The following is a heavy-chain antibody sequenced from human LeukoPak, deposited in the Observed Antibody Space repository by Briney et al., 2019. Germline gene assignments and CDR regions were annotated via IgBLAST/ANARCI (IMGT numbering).Heavy chain of an antibody. CDR1: GGSISSYY. CDR2: IYYSGST. D-gene: IGHD6-13*01. CDR3: AREVAAAGTIDY. J-gene: IGHJ4*02. Sequence: SGTLSLTCTVSGGSISSYYWSWIRQPPGKGLEWIGYIYYSGSTNYNPSLKSRVTISVDTSKNQFSLKLSSVTAADTAVYYCAREVAAAGTIDYWGQGTLVTVSS. V-gene: IGHV4-59*01.